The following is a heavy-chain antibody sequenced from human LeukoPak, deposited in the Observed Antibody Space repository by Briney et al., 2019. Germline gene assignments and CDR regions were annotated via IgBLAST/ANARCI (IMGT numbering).Heavy chain of an antibody. CDR3: ASSITMVRGVPPRDV. CDR2: ISYSGNT. J-gene: IGHJ6*04. V-gene: IGHV4-61*08. CDR1: GGSISSGDYY. Sequence: PSQTLSLTCTVSGGSISSGDYYWSWLRQPPGKGLEWIGYISYSGNTNYNPSLKSRVTMSVDTSKNQFSLKLSSVTAADTAVYYCASSITMVRGVPPRDVWGKGTTVTVSS. D-gene: IGHD3-10*01.